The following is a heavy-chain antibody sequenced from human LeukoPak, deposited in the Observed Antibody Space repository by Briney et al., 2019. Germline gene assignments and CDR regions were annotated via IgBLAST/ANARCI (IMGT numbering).Heavy chain of an antibody. J-gene: IGHJ6*02. D-gene: IGHD3-10*01. CDR1: GGSISSGGYY. CDR2: IYYSGST. V-gene: IGHV4-31*03. CDR3: ARGEITMAPYGMDV. Sequence: PSQTLSLTCTVSGGSISSGGYYWSWIRQHPGKGLEWIGYIYYSGSTYYNTSLKSRVTISVDTSKNQFSLKLSSVTAADTAMYYCARGEITMAPYGMDVWGQGTTVTVSS.